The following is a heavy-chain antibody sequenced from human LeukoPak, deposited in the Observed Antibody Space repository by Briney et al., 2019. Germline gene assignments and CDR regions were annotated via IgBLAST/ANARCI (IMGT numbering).Heavy chain of an antibody. CDR3: ARIRFSSSPPLETLSYFDY. V-gene: IGHV1-24*01. CDR2: FDPEDGET. CDR1: GYALTELS. J-gene: IGHJ4*02. D-gene: IGHD6-13*01. Sequence: ASVKVSCKVSGYALTELSMHWVGQAPGKGLEWMGGFDPEDGETIYAQKLQGRVTMTEDTSTDTAYMELSSLRSEDTAVYYCARIRFSSSPPLETLSYFDYWGQGTLVTVSS.